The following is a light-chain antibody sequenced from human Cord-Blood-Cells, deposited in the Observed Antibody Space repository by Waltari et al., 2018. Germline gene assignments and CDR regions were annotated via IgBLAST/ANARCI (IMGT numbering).Light chain of an antibody. V-gene: IGLV2-14*01. CDR1: SSDVGGYNY. CDR2: EVS. CDR3: SSYTSSSTHNYV. J-gene: IGLJ1*01. Sequence: QSALTQPASVSGSPGQSITISCTGTSSDVGGYNYVSCYQQHPGKAPKLMIYEVSNRPSGVSNRFSGSKSGNTASLTISGLQAEDEADYYCSSYTSSSTHNYVFGTGTKVTVL.